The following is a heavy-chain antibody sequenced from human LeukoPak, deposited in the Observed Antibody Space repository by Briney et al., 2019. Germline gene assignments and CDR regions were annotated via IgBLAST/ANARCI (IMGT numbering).Heavy chain of an antibody. V-gene: IGHV4-39*07. Sequence: SETLSLTCTVSGGSISSYYWGWIRQPPGKGLEWIGNIYYSGSTCYNPSLESRVTMSLDTSKNQFSLKLSSVTAADTAVYYCARDENGYVWGSFRAWGQGTLVTVSS. D-gene: IGHD3-16*02. CDR1: GGSISSYY. CDR3: ARDENGYVWGSFRA. CDR2: IYYSGST. J-gene: IGHJ5*02.